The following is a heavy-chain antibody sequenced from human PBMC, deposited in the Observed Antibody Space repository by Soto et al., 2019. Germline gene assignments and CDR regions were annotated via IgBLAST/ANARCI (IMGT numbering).Heavy chain of an antibody. Sequence: EVQLLESGGGLVQPGGSLRVSCEASGFIFSTYSMTWVRHAPGKGLEWVAAISPSGDSTYYADSVKGRLTISRDNSKNTVFLQMNSLSADDTALYYCVKEPDVWGQGISVTVSS. CDR2: ISPSGDST. CDR1: GFIFSTYS. CDR3: VKEPDV. V-gene: IGHV3-23*01. J-gene: IGHJ6*02.